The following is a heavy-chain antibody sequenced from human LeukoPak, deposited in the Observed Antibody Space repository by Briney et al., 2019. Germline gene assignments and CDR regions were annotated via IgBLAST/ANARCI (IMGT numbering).Heavy chain of an antibody. Sequence: ASVKVSCKVSGYTLTELSMHWVRQAPGKGLEWMGGFDPEDGETIYAQKFQCRVTMTRDTSTSTVYMELSSLRSEDTAVYYCAIASGGSYGMDVWGRGTTVTVSS. V-gene: IGHV1-24*01. D-gene: IGHD2-15*01. CDR3: AIASGGSYGMDV. CDR1: GYTLTELS. CDR2: FDPEDGET. J-gene: IGHJ6*02.